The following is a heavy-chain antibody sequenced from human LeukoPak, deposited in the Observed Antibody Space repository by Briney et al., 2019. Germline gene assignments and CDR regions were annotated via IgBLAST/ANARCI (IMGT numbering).Heavy chain of an antibody. J-gene: IGHJ6*02. V-gene: IGHV3-30*03. CDR1: GFTFSSYG. D-gene: IGHD6-13*01. Sequence: PGRSLRLSCAASGFTFSSYGMHWVRQAPGKGLEWVADISYDGSNKYYADSVKGRFTISRDNSKNTLYLQMNSLRAEDTAVYYCARVGSSWSPGGMDVWGQGTTVTVSS. CDR3: ARVGSSWSPGGMDV. CDR2: ISYDGSNK.